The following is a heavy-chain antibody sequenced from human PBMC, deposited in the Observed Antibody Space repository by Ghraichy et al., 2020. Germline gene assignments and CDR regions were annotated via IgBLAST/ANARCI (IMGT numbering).Heavy chain of an antibody. CDR1: GFTFSSYC. D-gene: IGHD6-19*01. V-gene: IGHV3-23*01. CDR2: IIGSGGST. CDR3: ARSCERSGWYWYIAR. J-gene: IGHJ2*01. Sequence: GGSLRLSCAASGFTFSSYCMNWVRQAPGKGLEWVSPIIGSGGSTYYADSVKGRFTMSRDNSKNTLYLQMNSLRAEDTAVYYCARSCERSGWYWYIARWGRGTLLTVSS.